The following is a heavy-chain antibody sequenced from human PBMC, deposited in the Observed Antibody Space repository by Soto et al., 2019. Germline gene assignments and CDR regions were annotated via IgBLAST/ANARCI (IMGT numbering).Heavy chain of an antibody. Sequence: QVQLVESGGGVVQPGRSLRLSCVASGFTFSSYGMHWVRQAPGKGLEWVAIISYDGSNTYYADSVKGRFTISRDNSKKTLYLPMNSLSAEDTSVYYCAKEGGLSGSYYISSSYYFDYWGQGTMVTV. J-gene: IGHJ4*02. CDR1: GFTFSSYG. D-gene: IGHD1-26*01. CDR3: AKEGGLSGSYYISSSYYFDY. V-gene: IGHV3-30*18. CDR2: ISYDGSNT.